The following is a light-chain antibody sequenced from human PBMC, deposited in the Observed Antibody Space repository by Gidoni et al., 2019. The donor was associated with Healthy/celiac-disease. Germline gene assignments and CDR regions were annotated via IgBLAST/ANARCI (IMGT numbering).Light chain of an antibody. Sequence: EIVLTQSPATLSVSPGERATLSCRASQSVSSNLAWYQQKPGQAPRRLSYGASTRATGIPARFSGSGSGKELTLTISSLQSEDFAVYYGQQYNNWRTFXQXTKVEIK. V-gene: IGKV3-15*01. CDR2: GAS. CDR3: QQYNNWRT. J-gene: IGKJ1*01. CDR1: QSVSSN.